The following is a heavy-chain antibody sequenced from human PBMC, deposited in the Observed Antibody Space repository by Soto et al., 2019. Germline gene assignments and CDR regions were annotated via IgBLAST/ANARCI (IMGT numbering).Heavy chain of an antibody. CDR2: IIHIFGTA. D-gene: IGHD4-4*01. CDR1: GGTFSSYA. J-gene: IGHJ6*02. V-gene: IGHV1-69*01. CDR3: ARSYTPFYYYYSMDV. Sequence: QVQLVQSGAEVKKPGSSVKVSCKASGGTFSSYAISWVRQAPGQGLEWMGGIIHIFGTANYAQKFQGRVKITAVESTSTDYMEVSRLRSENTAVYYSARSYTPFYYYYSMDVWGQGTTVTVSS.